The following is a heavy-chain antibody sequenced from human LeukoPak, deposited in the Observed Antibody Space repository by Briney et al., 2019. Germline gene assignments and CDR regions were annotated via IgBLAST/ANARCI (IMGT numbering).Heavy chain of an antibody. CDR3: ARHGYSSGIYDAFDI. J-gene: IGHJ3*02. Sequence: SETLSLTCTVSGGSIRSYYWSWIRQPPGKGLEWIAYIYCSGSTNYNPSLKRRVTISVDTSTNQFSLKLSSVTAADTAVYYCARHGYSSGIYDAFDIWGQGTMVTVSS. CDR2: IYCSGST. V-gene: IGHV4-59*08. CDR1: GGSIRSYY. D-gene: IGHD6-19*01.